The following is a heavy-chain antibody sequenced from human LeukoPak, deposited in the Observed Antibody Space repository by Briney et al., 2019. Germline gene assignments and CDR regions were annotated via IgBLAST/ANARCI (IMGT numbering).Heavy chain of an antibody. CDR1: GGSFSGYY. V-gene: IGHV4-34*01. Sequence: SETLSLTCAVYGGSFSGYYWSWIRQPPGKGLEWIGEINHSGSTNYNPSLKSRVTISVDTSKNQFSLKLSSVTAADTAVYYCARVRCSSTSCYAVDYWGQGTLVTVSS. CDR2: INHSGST. CDR3: ARVRCSSTSCYAVDY. D-gene: IGHD2-2*01. J-gene: IGHJ4*02.